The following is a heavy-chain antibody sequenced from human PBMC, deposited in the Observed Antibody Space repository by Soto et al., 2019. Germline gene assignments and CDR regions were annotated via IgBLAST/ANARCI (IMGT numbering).Heavy chain of an antibody. CDR2: IYPDDSET. V-gene: IGHV5-51*01. CDR3: ARSRRGAYSSGWYSPSGYYNYGIDV. CDR1: GYSFTKYW. Sequence: PGESLKISCKGSGYSFTKYWIGWVRQMPGKGLEWMGIIYPDDSETRYSPSFEGQVTISADKSISTAYLQWSSLKASDTAMYYCARSRRGAYSSGWYSPSGYYNYGIDVWGQGTKVTVSS. J-gene: IGHJ6*02. D-gene: IGHD6-19*01.